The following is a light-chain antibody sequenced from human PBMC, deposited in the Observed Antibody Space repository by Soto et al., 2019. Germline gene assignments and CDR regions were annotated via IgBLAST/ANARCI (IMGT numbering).Light chain of an antibody. CDR3: CSYAGTTTYYV. Sequence: QSVLTQPASVSGSPGQSITISCTGTSSDVGTYNLVSWYQHHPGKAPKLMIYQDSWRPSGVSNRFSGSKSGNTASLTISGLQAEDEADYYCCSYAGTTTYYVFGTGTKLTVL. CDR1: SSDVGTYNL. CDR2: QDS. J-gene: IGLJ1*01. V-gene: IGLV2-23*01.